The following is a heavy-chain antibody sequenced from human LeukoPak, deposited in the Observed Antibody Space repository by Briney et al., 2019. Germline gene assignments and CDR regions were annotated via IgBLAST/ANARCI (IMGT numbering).Heavy chain of an antibody. Sequence: PGRSLRLSCAASGFTFDDYAMHWVRQAPGKGLEWVSGISWNSGSIGYADSVKGRFTISRDNAKNSLYLQMNSLRAEDTAVYYCAKDPSSYGGNFRYGEYFQHWGQGTLVTVSS. J-gene: IGHJ1*01. V-gene: IGHV3-9*01. D-gene: IGHD4-23*01. CDR2: ISWNSGSI. CDR1: GFTFDDYA. CDR3: AKDPSSYGGNFRYGEYFQH.